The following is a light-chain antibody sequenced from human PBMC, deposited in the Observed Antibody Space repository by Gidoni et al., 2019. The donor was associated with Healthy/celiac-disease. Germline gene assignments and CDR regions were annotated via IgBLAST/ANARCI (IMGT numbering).Light chain of an antibody. Sequence: EIVLTHSPATLSLSPGERATLSCRASQSVSSYLAWYQQKPGQAPRLLIYDASNRATGIPARFSGSGSGTDFTLTISSLEPEDFAVYYCQQRSNWPPTVGGGTKVEIK. V-gene: IGKV3-11*01. CDR2: DAS. J-gene: IGKJ4*01. CDR1: QSVSSY. CDR3: QQRSNWPPT.